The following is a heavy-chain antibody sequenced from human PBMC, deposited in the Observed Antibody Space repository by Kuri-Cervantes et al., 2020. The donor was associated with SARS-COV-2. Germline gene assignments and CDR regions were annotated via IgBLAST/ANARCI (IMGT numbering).Heavy chain of an antibody. CDR2: ISGSGGST. CDR1: GFTFSSYA. D-gene: IGHD3-10*01. CDR3: AKTTMVQGVIISGWIDY. J-gene: IGHJ4*02. V-gene: IGHV3-23*01. Sequence: GGSLRLSCAASGFTFSSYAMSWVRQAPGKGLEWVSAISGSGGSTYYADSVKGRFTTSRDNSKNTLYLQMNSQRAEDTAVYYCAKTTMVQGVIISGWIDYWGQGTLVTVSS.